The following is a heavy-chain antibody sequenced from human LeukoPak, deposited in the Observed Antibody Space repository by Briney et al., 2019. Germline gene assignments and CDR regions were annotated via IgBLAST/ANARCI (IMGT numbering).Heavy chain of an antibody. Sequence: ASVKVSCKASGYTFTGYYMHWVRQAPGQGLEWMGWINPNSGGTNYAQKFQGRVTMNRDTSISTAYMELSRLRSDGTAVYYCARGYSSSWWNYYYYTDVWGKGTTVTVSS. V-gene: IGHV1-2*02. J-gene: IGHJ6*03. CDR2: INPNSGGT. CDR1: GYTFTGYY. D-gene: IGHD6-13*01. CDR3: ARGYSSSWWNYYYYTDV.